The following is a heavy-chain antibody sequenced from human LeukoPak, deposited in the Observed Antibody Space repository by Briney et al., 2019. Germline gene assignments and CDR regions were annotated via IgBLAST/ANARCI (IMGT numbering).Heavy chain of an antibody. CDR3: ARDICSSTSCYAGWFDP. CDR2: IYYSGST. V-gene: IGHV4-59*01. D-gene: IGHD2-2*01. Sequence: GSLRLSCAASGLTFSRYAMSWIRQPPGKGLEWIGYIYYSGSTNYNPSLKRRVTISVDTSKNQFSLKLSSVTAADTAVYYCARDICSSTSCYAGWFDPWGQGTLVTVSS. J-gene: IGHJ5*02. CDR1: GLTFSRYA.